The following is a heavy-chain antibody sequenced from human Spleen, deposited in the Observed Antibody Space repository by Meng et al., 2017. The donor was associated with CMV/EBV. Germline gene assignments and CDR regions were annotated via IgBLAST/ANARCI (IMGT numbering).Heavy chain of an antibody. J-gene: IGHJ6*02. D-gene: IGHD2-2*01. CDR1: GITFSSFGMYWS. V-gene: IGHV3-30*04. Sequence: GGSLRLSCAVSGITFSSFGMYWSMHWVRQAPGKGLEWVAVISYGGDKKYYEYYADSVKGRFTISRDNSNHMLYLQMNSLRVEDTAVYYCARDGSRYCSRTSCYSGYYYYGMDVWGQGTTVTVSS. CDR3: ARDGSRYCSRTSCYSGYYYYGMDV. CDR2: ISYGGDKK.